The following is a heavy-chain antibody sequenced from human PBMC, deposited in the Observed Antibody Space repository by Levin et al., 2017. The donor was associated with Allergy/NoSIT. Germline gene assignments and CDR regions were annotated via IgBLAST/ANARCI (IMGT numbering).Heavy chain of an antibody. CDR1: GYTFTGYY. V-gene: IGHV1-2*02. J-gene: IGHJ6*02. Sequence: VASVKVSCKASGYTFTGYYIHWVRQAPGQGLEWMGWLNPDSGGTDYAQNFQGRVTMTRDTSISTAYMELNRLRSDDTAVYYCARDRGCVCGGGRCDCPRDYYYGMDVWGQGTTVTVSS. D-gene: IGHD2-15*01. CDR3: ARDRGCVCGGGRCDCPRDYYYGMDV. CDR2: LNPDSGGT.